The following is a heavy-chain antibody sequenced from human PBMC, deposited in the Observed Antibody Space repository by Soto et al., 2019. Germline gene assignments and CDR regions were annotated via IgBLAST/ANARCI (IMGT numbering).Heavy chain of an antibody. CDR2: IYYSGST. V-gene: IGHV4-39*01. J-gene: IGHJ5*02. CDR3: ARHANWFDP. CDR1: GGSISSSSYY. Sequence: PSETLSLTCTVSGGSISSSSYYWGWIRQPPGKGLEWIGSIYYSGSTYYNPSLKSRVTISVDTSKNQFSLKLSSVTAADTAVYYGARHANWFDPWGQGTRATFPS.